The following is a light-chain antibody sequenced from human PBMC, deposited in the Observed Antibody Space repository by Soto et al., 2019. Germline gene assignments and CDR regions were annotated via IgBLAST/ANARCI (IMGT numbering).Light chain of an antibody. Sequence: QSVLTQPPSASVTPGQRVTISCSGSSSNIGSNTVNWYQQLPGTAPKLLIYSNNQRPSGVPDRFSGSKSGTSASLAISGLQSEDEADYYCAAWDDSLNVHYVFGTGTKVTVL. CDR1: SSNIGSNT. CDR3: AAWDDSLNVHYV. J-gene: IGLJ1*01. V-gene: IGLV1-44*01. CDR2: SNN.